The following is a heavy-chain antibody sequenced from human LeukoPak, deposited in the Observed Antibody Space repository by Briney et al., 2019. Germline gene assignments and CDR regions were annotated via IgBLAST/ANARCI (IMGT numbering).Heavy chain of an antibody. CDR1: GGSFSGYY. CDR3: ARGLGSSSWYLRYYYYYYMDV. CDR2: INHSGST. V-gene: IGHV4-34*01. J-gene: IGHJ6*03. D-gene: IGHD6-13*01. Sequence: SETLSLTCAVYGGSFSGYYWSWIRQPPGKGLEWIGEINHSGSTNYNPSLKSRVTISVDTSKNQFSLKLSSVTAADTAVYYCARGLGSSSWYLRYYYYYYMDVWGKGTTVTVSS.